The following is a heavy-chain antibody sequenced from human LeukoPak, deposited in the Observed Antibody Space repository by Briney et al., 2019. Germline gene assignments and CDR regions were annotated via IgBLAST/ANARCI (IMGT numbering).Heavy chain of an antibody. CDR1: GSRFANYW. Sequence: GASLKISCKASGSRFANYWIGWGRQVPGKDLEWMGTIYPGDSDTRYRPSFQGQVTISADKSICTAYLQWSSLKASDTAMYYCARLGLEAYDNSGYYYFDYGGQGALVTVSA. J-gene: IGHJ4*02. V-gene: IGHV5-51*01. D-gene: IGHD3-22*01. CDR3: ARLGLEAYDNSGYYYFDY. CDR2: IYPGDSDT.